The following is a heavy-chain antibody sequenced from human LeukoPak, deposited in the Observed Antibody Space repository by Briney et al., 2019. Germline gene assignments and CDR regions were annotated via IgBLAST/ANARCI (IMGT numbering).Heavy chain of an antibody. D-gene: IGHD3-22*01. Sequence: GGSLRLSCAASGFTFSSYDMHWVRQATGKGLEWVSAIGTAGDTYYPGSVKSRFTISRENAKNSLYLQMNSLRAGDTAVYYCARGSQAYYYDSSGYSNFDYWGQGTLVTVSS. V-gene: IGHV3-13*01. CDR2: IGTAGDT. J-gene: IGHJ4*02. CDR1: GFTFSSYD. CDR3: ARGSQAYYYDSSGYSNFDY.